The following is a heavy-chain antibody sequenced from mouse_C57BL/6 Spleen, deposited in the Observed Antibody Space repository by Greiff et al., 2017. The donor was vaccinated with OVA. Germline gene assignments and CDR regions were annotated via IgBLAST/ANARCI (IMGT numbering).Heavy chain of an antibody. CDR2: ISNGGGST. CDR1: GFTFSDYY. V-gene: IGHV5-12*01. D-gene: IGHD1-1*01. CDR3: ARHAGVVENAMDY. J-gene: IGHJ4*01. Sequence: DVQLVESGGGLVQPGGSLKLSCAASGFTFSDYYMYWVRQTPEKRLEWVAYISNGGGSTYYPDTVKGRFTISRDNAKNTLYLQMSRLKSEDTALYYCARHAGVVENAMDYWGQGTSVTVSS.